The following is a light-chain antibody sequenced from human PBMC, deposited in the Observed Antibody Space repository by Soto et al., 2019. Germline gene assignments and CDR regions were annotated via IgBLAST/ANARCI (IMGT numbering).Light chain of an antibody. CDR2: DVT. J-gene: IGLJ1*01. V-gene: IGLV2-11*01. CDR3: CSYAGGVYA. Sequence: QSALTQPPSVSGSPGQSVTISCSGTSSDVGGYNYVSWYQQYPGRAPKIMIYDVTKRPSGVPDRFSGSKSGNAASLTISGLQADDEADYYCCSYAGGVYAFGIRTKLTVL. CDR1: SSDVGGYNY.